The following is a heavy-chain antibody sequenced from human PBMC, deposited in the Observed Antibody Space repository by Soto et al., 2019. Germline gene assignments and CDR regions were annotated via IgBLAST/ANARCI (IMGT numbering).Heavy chain of an antibody. D-gene: IGHD6-6*01. CDR3: ARGGSSSLDY. CDR2: INPNSGGT. Sequence: QVQLVQSGAEVKKPGASVKVSCKAPGYTFTGYYMHWVRQAPGQGPEWMGWINPNSGGTTNAQKFQGRVTVTRDTSISTDYMELSSLRSDDTAVYYCARGGSSSLDYWGQGTLVTVSS. J-gene: IGHJ4*02. V-gene: IGHV1-2*02. CDR1: GYTFTGYY.